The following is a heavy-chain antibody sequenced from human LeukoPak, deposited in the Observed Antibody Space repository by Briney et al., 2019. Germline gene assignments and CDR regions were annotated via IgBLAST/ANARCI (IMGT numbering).Heavy chain of an antibody. Sequence: TSETLSLTCAVYVGSFSGYYWSWIRQPPGKGLEWIGEINHSGSTNYNSSLKSRVTISVDTSKNQFSLKLSSVTAADTAVYYCAGGYYGSGSHCCHMDVWGKGTTITVS. CDR2: INHSGST. CDR1: VGSFSGYY. D-gene: IGHD3-10*01. V-gene: IGHV4-34*01. CDR3: AGGYYGSGSHCCHMDV. J-gene: IGHJ6*03.